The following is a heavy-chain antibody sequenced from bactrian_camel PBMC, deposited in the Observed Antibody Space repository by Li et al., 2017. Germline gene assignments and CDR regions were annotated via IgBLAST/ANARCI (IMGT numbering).Heavy chain of an antibody. CDR3: ATDPWVQSAQALSPQYTY. CDR1: GNTASVTY. J-gene: IGHJ4*01. V-gene: IGHV3S54*01. D-gene: IGHD3*01. Sequence: HVQLVESGGGSVQAGGSLRLSCGASGNTASVTYMGWFRQAPGKEREGVASSCVLGPNSYYYTYGDSVKGRFLISQAAAEPTLYLQMRKVKAEDTAMYYCATDPWVQSAQALSPQYTYWGQGTQVTVS. CDR2: SCVLGPNSY.